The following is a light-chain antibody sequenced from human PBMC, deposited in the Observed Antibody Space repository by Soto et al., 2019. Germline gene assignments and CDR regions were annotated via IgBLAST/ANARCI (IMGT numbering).Light chain of an antibody. CDR2: KAS. J-gene: IGKJ1*01. Sequence: DFQMTQSPSSLSASVGDRVTITCRASQTISSWLAWYQQKPGKAPKXLIYKASTLKSGVPSRFSGSGSGTEFTITISSLKPDDFETYECQHYKSYSEAFGQGTKVDIK. CDR3: QHYKSYSEA. V-gene: IGKV1-5*03. CDR1: QTISSW.